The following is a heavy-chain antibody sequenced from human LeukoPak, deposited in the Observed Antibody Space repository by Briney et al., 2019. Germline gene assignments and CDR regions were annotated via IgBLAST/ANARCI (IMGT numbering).Heavy chain of an antibody. Sequence: GASVKVSCKASGGTFSSYAISWVRQAPGQGLEWMGGIIPIFGTANYAQKFQGRVTITADESTSTAYMELSGLRSEDTAVYYCALRRVTKYYYGMDVWGKGTTVTVSS. J-gene: IGHJ6*04. CDR3: ALRRVTKYYYGMDV. CDR1: GGTFSSYA. D-gene: IGHD4-17*01. CDR2: IIPIFGTA. V-gene: IGHV1-69*13.